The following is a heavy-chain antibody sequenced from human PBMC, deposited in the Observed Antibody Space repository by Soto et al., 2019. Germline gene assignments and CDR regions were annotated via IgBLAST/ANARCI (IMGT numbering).Heavy chain of an antibody. CDR2: INGDGSST. J-gene: IGHJ4*02. D-gene: IGHD3-9*01. CDR3: AKDILRLPLGSLDY. V-gene: IGHV3-74*01. CDR1: GFTFSSYW. Sequence: PGGSLRLSCAASGFTFSSYWMHWVRQAPGKGLVWVSRINGDGSSTAYADSVKGRFTISRANAKNTLFLQMNSLRAEDTALYYCAKDILRLPLGSLDYWGQGTLVTVSS.